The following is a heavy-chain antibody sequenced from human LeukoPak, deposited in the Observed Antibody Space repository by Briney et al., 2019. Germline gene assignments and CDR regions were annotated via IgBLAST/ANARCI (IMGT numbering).Heavy chain of an antibody. V-gene: IGHV3-30*02. CDR2: IRYDGSNK. J-gene: IGHJ4*02. Sequence: PGGSLRLSCAASGFTFSSYGMHWVRQAPGKGLEWVAFIRYDGSNKYYADSVKGRFTISRDNSKNTLYLQMNSLRAEDTAVYYCAKDGGPVVVPAAIWEDYWGQGTLVTVSS. CDR1: GFTFSSYG. CDR3: AKDGGPVVVPAAIWEDY. D-gene: IGHD2-2*02.